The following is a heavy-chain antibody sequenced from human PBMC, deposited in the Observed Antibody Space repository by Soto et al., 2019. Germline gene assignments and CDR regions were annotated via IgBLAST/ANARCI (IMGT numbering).Heavy chain of an antibody. D-gene: IGHD1-26*01. J-gene: IGHJ6*02. V-gene: IGHV4-59*01. CDR1: GGSISSYY. CDR3: ARGEVGATIVHYYYGMDV. Sequence: PSETLSLTCTVSGGSISSYYWSWIRQPPGKGLEWTGYIYYSGSTNYNPSLKSRVTISVDTSKNQFSLKLSSVTAADTAVYYCARGEVGATIVHYYYGMDVWGQGTTVTVSS. CDR2: IYYSGST.